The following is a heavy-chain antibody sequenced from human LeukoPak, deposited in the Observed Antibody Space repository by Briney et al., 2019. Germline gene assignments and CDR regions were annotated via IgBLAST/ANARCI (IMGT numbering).Heavy chain of an antibody. CDR2: TYHSDYT. V-gene: IGHV4-4*02. D-gene: IGHD3-10*01. CDR3: ARRYGSGSYYNVRREGFFDY. Sequence: SETLSHTCTVSGDSITSSHWWSWIRQSPGKGLEWIGNTYHSDYTNYNPSLKSRVTISVDTSKSQFSLKLSSVTAADTAVYYCARRYGSGSYYNVRREGFFDYWGQGTLVTVSS. CDR1: GDSITSSHW. J-gene: IGHJ4*02.